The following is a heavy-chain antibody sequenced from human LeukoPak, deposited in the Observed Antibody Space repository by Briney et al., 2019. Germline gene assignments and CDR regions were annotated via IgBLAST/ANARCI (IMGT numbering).Heavy chain of an antibody. J-gene: IGHJ5*02. CDR3: AKNVESKTLIRRSWFDP. CDR1: GFTFGSYD. CDR2: ISTGSNYI. V-gene: IGHV3-21*01. D-gene: IGHD2-21*01. Sequence: PGGSLRLSCTASGFTFGSYDMNWVRQAPGKGLEWVSTISTGSNYIYYADSVKGRFTISRDNAKGSLYLQMSSLRAEDTAVYYCAKNVESKTLIRRSWFDPWGQGTVVPVSS.